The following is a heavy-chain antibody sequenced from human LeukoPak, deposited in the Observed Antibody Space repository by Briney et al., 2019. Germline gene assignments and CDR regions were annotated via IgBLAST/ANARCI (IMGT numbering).Heavy chain of an antibody. V-gene: IGHV3-48*01. CDR3: AGRSGPDDY. CDR1: GFTFSNYS. CDR2: ISSSNGTI. D-gene: IGHD2-15*01. Sequence: PGGSLRLSCAASGFTFSNYSMNWVRQAPGKGLEWVSYISSSNGTINYADSVKGRFTISRDNAKNSLYLQMNSLRVEDTAVYYCAGRSGPDDYWGQGTLVTVSS. J-gene: IGHJ4*02.